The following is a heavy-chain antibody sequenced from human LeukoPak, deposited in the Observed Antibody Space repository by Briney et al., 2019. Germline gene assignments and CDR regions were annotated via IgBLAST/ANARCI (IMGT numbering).Heavy chain of an antibody. CDR2: ISAYNGNT. CDR3: ARDRGVYSSSWYPLYYYYGMDV. V-gene: IGHV1-18*01. D-gene: IGHD6-13*01. J-gene: IGHJ6*02. Sequence: ASAKVSCKASGYTFTSYGISWVRQAPGQGLEWMEWISAYNGNTNYAQKLQGRVTMTTDTSTSTAYMELRSLGSDDTAVYYCARDRGVYSSSWYPLYYYYGMDVWGQGTTVTVSS. CDR1: GYTFTSYG.